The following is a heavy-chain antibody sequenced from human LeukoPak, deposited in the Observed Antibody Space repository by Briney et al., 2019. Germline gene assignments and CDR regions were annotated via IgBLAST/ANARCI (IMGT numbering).Heavy chain of an antibody. CDR1: GGSISSGDYY. V-gene: IGHV4-30-4*08. J-gene: IGHJ5*02. D-gene: IGHD3-3*01. Sequence: SQTLSLTCTVSGGSISSGDYYWSWIRQPPGKGLEWIGYIYYSGSTYYNPSLKSRVTISVDTSKNQFSLKLSSVTAADTAVYYCARDSITIFGVPGGRFDPWGQGTLVTVSS. CDR2: IYYSGST. CDR3: ARDSITIFGVPGGRFDP.